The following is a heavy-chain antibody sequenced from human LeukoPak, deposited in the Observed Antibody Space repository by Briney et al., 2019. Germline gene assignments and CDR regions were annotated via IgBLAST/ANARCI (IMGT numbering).Heavy chain of an antibody. J-gene: IGHJ4*02. Sequence: GASVKVSCMASGYTFTGYYMHWVRQAPGQGLEWMGWINPNSGGTNYAQKFQGRVTMTRDTSISTAYMELSRLRSDDTAVYYCAKDPYQTYREYGSARPDYWGQGTLVTVSS. D-gene: IGHD3-10*01. CDR2: INPNSGGT. V-gene: IGHV1-2*02. CDR1: GYTFTGYY. CDR3: AKDPYQTYREYGSARPDY.